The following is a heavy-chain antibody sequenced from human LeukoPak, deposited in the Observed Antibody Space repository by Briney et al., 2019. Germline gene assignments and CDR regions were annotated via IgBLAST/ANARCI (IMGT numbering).Heavy chain of an antibody. CDR2: IIPIFGTA. Sequence: ASVKVSCKASGGTFSSYAISWVRQAPGQGLEWMGGIIPIFGTANYAQKFQGRVTITADESTSTAYMKLSSLRSEDTAVYYCARDPVPYCSSTSCYKVRYYYYYMDVWGKGTTVTVSS. J-gene: IGHJ6*03. V-gene: IGHV1-69*13. CDR1: GGTFSSYA. CDR3: ARDPVPYCSSTSCYKVRYYYYYMDV. D-gene: IGHD2-2*02.